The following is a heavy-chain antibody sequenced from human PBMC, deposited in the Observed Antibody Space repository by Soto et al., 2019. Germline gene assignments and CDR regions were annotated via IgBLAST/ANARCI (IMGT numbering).Heavy chain of an antibody. CDR1: GFTFRSYS. V-gene: IGHV3-48*02. J-gene: IGHJ4*02. CDR2: ISSSSSTI. D-gene: IGHD2-2*01. CDR3: ARDRPPTNIVVVPAASSHHYYFDY. Sequence: GGSLRLSRAASGFTFRSYSMNWVRQAPGKGLEWVSYISSSSSTIYYADSVKGRFTISRDNAKNSLYLQMNSLRDEDTAVYYCARDRPPTNIVVVPAASSHHYYFDYWGQGTLVTVSS.